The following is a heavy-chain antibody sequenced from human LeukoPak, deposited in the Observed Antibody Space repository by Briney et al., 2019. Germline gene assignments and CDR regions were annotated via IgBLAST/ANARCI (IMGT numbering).Heavy chain of an antibody. J-gene: IGHJ4*02. CDR3: ARGRRGGYNLGY. CDR1: GFNVTTNY. V-gene: IGHV3-53*01. D-gene: IGHD5-24*01. CDR2: IYSGGTT. Sequence: AGGSLRLSCAASGFNVTTNYMSWVRQAPGKGLEWVSVIYSGGTTYYADSVKGRFTISRDISKNTLSLQMNSLRAEDTAVYYCARGRRGGYNLGYWGQGTLVAVSS.